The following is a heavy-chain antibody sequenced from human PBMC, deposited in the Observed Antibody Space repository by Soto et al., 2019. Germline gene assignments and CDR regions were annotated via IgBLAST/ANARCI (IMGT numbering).Heavy chain of an antibody. Sequence: SLRLSCAASGFTFTNAWMSWVRQAPGKGLEWVGRIKSKTNGGTTDYAAPVKGRFAISRDDSRYTVYLQMNSLRTEDTAVYYCTKDDPINKNWGQGTLVTVSS. V-gene: IGHV3-15*05. CDR1: GFTFTNAW. CDR3: TKDDPINKN. CDR2: IKSKTNGGTT. J-gene: IGHJ1*01.